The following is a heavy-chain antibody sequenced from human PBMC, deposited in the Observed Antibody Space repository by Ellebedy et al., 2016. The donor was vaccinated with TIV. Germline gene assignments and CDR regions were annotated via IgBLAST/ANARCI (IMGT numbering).Heavy chain of an antibody. CDR1: GYTFTDCY. Sequence: ASVKVSXXASGYTFTDCYLHWIRQAPEHGLEFLGWINPKTGSTYPADMFQDRVTMTRDTSINTAFMELSGLRFDDTAVYYCARDPEGTTGKTWFDSWGQGTLVTVSS. CDR2: INPKTGST. CDR3: ARDPEGTTGKTWFDS. J-gene: IGHJ5*01. D-gene: IGHD1-1*01. V-gene: IGHV1-2*02.